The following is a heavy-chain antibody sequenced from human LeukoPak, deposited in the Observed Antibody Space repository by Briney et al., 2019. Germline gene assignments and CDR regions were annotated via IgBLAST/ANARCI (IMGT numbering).Heavy chain of an antibody. V-gene: IGHV4-34*01. CDR1: GGSFSGYY. CDR3: ARIDQWLGIFDY. Sequence: PSETLSLTCAVYGGSFSGYYWSWIRQPPGKGLEWIGEINHSGSTNYNPSLKSRVTISVDTSKNQFSLKLSSVTAADTAVYYCARIDQWLGIFDYWGQGTLVTVSS. D-gene: IGHD6-19*01. CDR2: INHSGST. J-gene: IGHJ4*02.